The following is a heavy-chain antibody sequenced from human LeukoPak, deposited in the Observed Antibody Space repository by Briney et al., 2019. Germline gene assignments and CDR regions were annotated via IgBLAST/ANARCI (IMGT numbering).Heavy chain of an antibody. V-gene: IGHV3-21*01. D-gene: IGHD2-8*02. J-gene: IGHJ4*02. CDR2: IDFTSRYI. Sequence: GGSLRLSCAASGFTFSSYSMNWVRQAPGKGLEWVSSIDFTSRYIYNADSVKGRFTTSRDNAKNSLDLQMNSLRAEDTAVYYCARAPATNEWRCMDYWGQGTLVTVSS. CDR1: GFTFSSYS. CDR3: ARAPATNEWRCMDY.